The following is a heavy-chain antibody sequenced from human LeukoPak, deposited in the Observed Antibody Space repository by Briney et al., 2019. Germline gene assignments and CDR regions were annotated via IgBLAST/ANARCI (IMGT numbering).Heavy chain of an antibody. D-gene: IGHD6-13*01. CDR2: IFYSGST. V-gene: IGHV4-31*03. J-gene: IGHJ4*02. Sequence: KPSETLSLTCSVSGGSISSGGYYWSWIRQHPGKGLEWIGSIFYSGSTYYNPSLKSRLTISVDTSKNQFSLKLSSVTAADTAVYYCARAGSSWYYFDFWGQGTLVTVSS. CDR3: ARAGSSWYYFDF. CDR1: GGSISSGGYY.